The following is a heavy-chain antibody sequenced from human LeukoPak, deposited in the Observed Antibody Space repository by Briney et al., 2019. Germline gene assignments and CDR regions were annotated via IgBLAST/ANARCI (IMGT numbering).Heavy chain of an antibody. D-gene: IGHD3-10*02. CDR3: AELGITMIGGV. J-gene: IGHJ6*04. CDR1: GFSFSSYG. CDR2: ISGSGGST. Sequence: GGSLRLSCAASGFSFSSYGMNWVRQAPGKGLEWVSAISGSGGSTYYADSVKGRFTISRENSKNTLYLQMNSLRAEDTAVYYCAELGITMIGGVWGKGTTVTISS. V-gene: IGHV3-23*01.